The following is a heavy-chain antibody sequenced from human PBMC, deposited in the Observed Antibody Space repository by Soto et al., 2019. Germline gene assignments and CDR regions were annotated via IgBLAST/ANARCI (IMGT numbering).Heavy chain of an antibody. D-gene: IGHD4-17*01. CDR1: GGSISSGGYY. V-gene: IGHV4-31*03. CDR2: IYYSGST. Sequence: QVQLQEAGPGLVKPSQTLSLTCTVSGGSISSGGYYWSWIRQHPGKGLEWIGYIYYSGSTYYNPSLKIRVTRSVDTSKNQFSLMLISVTAADTAVYYCAREYGDQPGGMDVWGQGTTVTDSS. CDR3: AREYGDQPGGMDV. J-gene: IGHJ6*02.